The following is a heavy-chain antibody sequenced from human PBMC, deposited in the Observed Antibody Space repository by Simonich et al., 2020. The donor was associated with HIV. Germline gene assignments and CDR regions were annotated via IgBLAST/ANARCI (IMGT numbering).Heavy chain of an antibody. J-gene: IGHJ4*02. D-gene: IGHD3-3*01. V-gene: IGHV3-7*01. Sequence: EVQLVESGGGLVQPGGSLRLSCAASGFIFSNYWMTWVRQTPGKGLEWVANIRQDGSGKYYMDSVRGRFIISRDNAKNSLYLQMNTLRAEDTAVYYCARGWDGSSSSLDDYWGQGTLVTVSS. CDR2: IRQDGSGK. CDR1: GFIFSNYW. CDR3: ARGWDGSSSSLDDY.